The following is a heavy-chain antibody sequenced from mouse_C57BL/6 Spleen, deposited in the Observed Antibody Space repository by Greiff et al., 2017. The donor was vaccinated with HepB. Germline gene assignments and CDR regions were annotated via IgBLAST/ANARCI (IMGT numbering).Heavy chain of an antibody. CDR1: GYTFTSYG. V-gene: IGHV1-81*01. CDR2: IYPRSGNT. CDR3: ARIISTVVDAYCFDY. D-gene: IGHD1-1*01. Sequence: QVQLQQSGAELARPGASVKLSCKASGYTFTSYGISWVKQRTGQGLEWIGEIYPRSGNTYYNEKFKGQATLTADKSSSTAYMELRSLTSEDSAVYFCARIISTVVDAYCFDYWGQGTTLTVSS. J-gene: IGHJ2*01.